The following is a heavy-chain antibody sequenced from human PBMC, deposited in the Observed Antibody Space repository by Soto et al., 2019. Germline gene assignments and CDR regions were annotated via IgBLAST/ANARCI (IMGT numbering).Heavy chain of an antibody. CDR2: INAGNGNT. Sequence: GASVKVSCKASGYTFTSYAMHWVRQAPGQRLEWMGWINAGNGNTKYSQKFQGRVTITRDTSASTAYMELSSLRSEDTAVYYCARGPSILRFLDWLSPIDYWGQGTLVPVAS. CDR1: GYTFTSYA. CDR3: ARGPSILRFLDWLSPIDY. D-gene: IGHD3-3*01. V-gene: IGHV1-3*01. J-gene: IGHJ4*02.